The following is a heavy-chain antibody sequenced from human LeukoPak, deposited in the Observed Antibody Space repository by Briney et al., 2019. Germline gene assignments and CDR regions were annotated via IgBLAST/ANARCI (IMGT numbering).Heavy chain of an antibody. J-gene: IGHJ6*03. D-gene: IGHD1-14*01. CDR1: GYTFTSYG. CDR3: ARGTHYYYYYMDV. CDR2: ISAYNGKT. V-gene: IGHV1-18*01. Sequence: GASVKVSCKASGYTFTSYGISWVRQAPGQGLEWMGWISAYNGKTNYAQKLQGRGTMITDTSTSTAYMELRSLGSDDTAVYYCARGTHYYYYYMDVWGKGPTVTVSS.